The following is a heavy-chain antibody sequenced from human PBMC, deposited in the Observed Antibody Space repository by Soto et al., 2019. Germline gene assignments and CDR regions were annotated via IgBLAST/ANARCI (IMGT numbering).Heavy chain of an antibody. V-gene: IGHV3-7*04. CDR3: SGGVGDAF. Sequence: EVHLVESGGGLVQTGGSLRLSCAIFESTVSRDWMNWVRRAPGKGLEWVAHINQDGSEKYYVDSVKGRFTISRDNAKKSLYLQMNGLRPADTAMYYCSGGVGDAFWGQGTLVTVSS. CDR1: ESTVSRDW. J-gene: IGHJ4*02. D-gene: IGHD1-26*01. CDR2: INQDGSEK.